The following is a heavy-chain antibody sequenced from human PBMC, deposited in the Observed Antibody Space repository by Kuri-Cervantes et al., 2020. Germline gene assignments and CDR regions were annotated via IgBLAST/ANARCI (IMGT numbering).Heavy chain of an antibody. J-gene: IGHJ4*02. Sequence: GGSLRLSCAASGFTFSSYGMHWVRQAPGKGLEWVAVIWYDGSNKYYADSVKGRFTISRDNSKNTLYLQMNSLRAEDTAVYYCAKVSGKASPFDYWGQGTLVTVSS. CDR2: IWYDGSNK. CDR3: AKVSGKASPFDY. CDR1: GFTFSSYG. V-gene: IGHV3-30*02. D-gene: IGHD4-23*01.